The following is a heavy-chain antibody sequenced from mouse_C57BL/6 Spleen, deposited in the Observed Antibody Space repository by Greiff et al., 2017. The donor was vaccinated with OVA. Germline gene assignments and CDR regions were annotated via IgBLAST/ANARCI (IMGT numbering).Heavy chain of an antibody. Sequence: QVQLQQSGPELVKPGASVKISCKASGYAFSSSWMNWVKQRPGKGLEWIGRIYPGDGDTNYNGKFKGKATLTADKSSSTAYMQLSSLTSEDSAVYFCARCYYGPFYFDYWGQGTTLTVSS. D-gene: IGHD2-1*01. CDR3: ARCYYGPFYFDY. V-gene: IGHV1-82*01. J-gene: IGHJ2*01. CDR2: IYPGDGDT. CDR1: GYAFSSSW.